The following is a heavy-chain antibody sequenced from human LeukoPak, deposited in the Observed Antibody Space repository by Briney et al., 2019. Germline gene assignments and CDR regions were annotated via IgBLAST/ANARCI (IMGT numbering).Heavy chain of an antibody. Sequence: GGSLRLSCAASGFTFDDYTMHWVRQAPGKGLEWVSLISWDGGSTYYADSVKGRFTISRDNAKNSLYLQMNSLRAEDTAVYYCARGGGNYIRIGFHYWGQGTLVTVSS. V-gene: IGHV3-43*01. J-gene: IGHJ4*02. CDR1: GFTFDDYT. CDR3: ARGGGNYIRIGFHY. CDR2: ISWDGGST. D-gene: IGHD1-26*01.